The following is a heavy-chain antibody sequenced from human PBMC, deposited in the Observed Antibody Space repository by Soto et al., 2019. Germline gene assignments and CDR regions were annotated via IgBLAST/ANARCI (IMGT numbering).Heavy chain of an antibody. CDR1: GYNFHTYW. CDR3: VRTQASKYDRDY. J-gene: IGHJ4*02. D-gene: IGHD3-22*01. CDR2: IYAGDSET. V-gene: IGHV5-51*01. Sequence: GESLKISCKGSGYNFHTYWIGWVRQMPGKGLEWMGIIYAGDSETRYSPSFQGQVTISVDTSINTAYLHWSSLKASDTAMYYCVRTQASKYDRDYWGQGTQVTVSS.